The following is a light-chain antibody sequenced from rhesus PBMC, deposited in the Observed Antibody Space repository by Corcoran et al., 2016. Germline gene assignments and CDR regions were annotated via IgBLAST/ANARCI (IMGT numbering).Light chain of an antibody. V-gene: IGKV1-38*01. CDR1: QGISTC. J-gene: IGKJ4*01. CDR3: QQRNTYPLT. CDR2: DAS. Sequence: DIQLTQSPSSLSASVGDRITITCRASQGISTCLDWFQQRPGKAPKLLIYDASTLQSGVPSRSSGGGSGTEFTLPISSLQPEDFAAYYCQQRNTYPLTFGGGTKVEIK.